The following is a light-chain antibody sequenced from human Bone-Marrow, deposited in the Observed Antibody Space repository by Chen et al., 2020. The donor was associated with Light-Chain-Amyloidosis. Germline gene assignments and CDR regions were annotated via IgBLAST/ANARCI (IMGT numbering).Light chain of an antibody. J-gene: IGLJ2*01. V-gene: IGLV3-25*03. CDR2: RDT. Sequence: YELTQPPSVSVSPGQTARITCSGDDLPTKYAYWYQQKPGQAPVLVIHRDTERPSGISERFSGSSSGTTATLTISGVQAEDGADYHCQSADSSGTYEVIFGGGTKLTVL. CDR3: QSADSSGTYEVI. CDR1: DLPTKY.